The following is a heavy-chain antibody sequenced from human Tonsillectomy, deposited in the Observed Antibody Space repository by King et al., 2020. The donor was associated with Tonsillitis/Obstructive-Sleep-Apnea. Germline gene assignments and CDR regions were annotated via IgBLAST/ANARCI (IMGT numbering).Heavy chain of an antibody. J-gene: IGHJ4*02. CDR1: GFTFDDYA. CDR2: ISWNSGSI. V-gene: IGHV3-9*01. D-gene: IGHD4-23*01. Sequence: VKLVESGGGLVQPGRSLRLSCAASGFTFDDYAMHWVRHAPGKGLEWVSGISWNSGSIGYADSVKGRFTISRDNAKNSLYLQMNSLRAEDTALYYCAKDMGHGGNPRFDYWGQGTLVTVSS. CDR3: AKDMGHGGNPRFDY.